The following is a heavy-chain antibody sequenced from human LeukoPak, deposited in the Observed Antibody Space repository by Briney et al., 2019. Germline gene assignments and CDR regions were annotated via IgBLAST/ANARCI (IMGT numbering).Heavy chain of an antibody. CDR3: AKVRANRFASFDY. D-gene: IGHD1/OR15-1a*01. CDR1: GFTFSSYG. V-gene: IGHV3-23*01. Sequence: PGGSLRLSCVASGFTFSSYGMKWVRQAPGKGLEWVSGISGSGGNKYYADSVKGRFTISRDNSKNTLYLQMNSLRAEDTAVYYCAKVRANRFASFDYWGQGTLVTVSS. J-gene: IGHJ4*02. CDR2: ISGSGGNK.